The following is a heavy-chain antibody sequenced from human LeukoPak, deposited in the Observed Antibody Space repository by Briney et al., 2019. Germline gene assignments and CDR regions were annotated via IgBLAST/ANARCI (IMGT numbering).Heavy chain of an antibody. CDR3: AKDRAVAGPFDY. V-gene: IGHV3-9*01. CDR2: ISWNSGSI. Sequence: PGGSLRLSCVVSGFTIDNYAMHWVRQAPGKGLEWVSGISWNSGSIGYADSVKGRFTISRDNAKNSLYLQMNSLRAEDTALYYCAKDRAVAGPFDYWGQGTLVTVSS. CDR1: GFTIDNYA. J-gene: IGHJ4*02. D-gene: IGHD6-19*01.